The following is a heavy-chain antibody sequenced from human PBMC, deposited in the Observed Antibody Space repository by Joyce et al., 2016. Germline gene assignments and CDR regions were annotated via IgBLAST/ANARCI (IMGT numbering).Heavy chain of an antibody. D-gene: IGHD1/OR15-1a*01. Sequence: QVQLVESGGGVVQPGRSLRLACAASRLSFNIHDMHWVRQAPGKGLEWVALISDDGSQKYYADSVKGRFTISRDNSKNTHSLQMNSLRPEDSAVYYCWSLIPGTPIDYWGQGTLVTVSS. V-gene: IGHV3-30*03. J-gene: IGHJ4*02. CDR1: RLSFNIHD. CDR3: WSLIPGTPIDY. CDR2: ISDDGSQK.